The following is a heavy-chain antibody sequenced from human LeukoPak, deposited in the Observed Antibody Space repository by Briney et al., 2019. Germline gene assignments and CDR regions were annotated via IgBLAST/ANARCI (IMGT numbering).Heavy chain of an antibody. Sequence: PSETLSLTCTVSGGSISSGGYYWSWIRQHPGKGLEWIGYIYYSGSTYYNPSLKSRVTISVDTSKNQFSLKLSSVTAADTAVYYCAREMVVTAHYFDYWGQGTLVTVSS. D-gene: IGHD2-21*02. CDR1: GGSISSGGYY. CDR3: AREMVVTAHYFDY. J-gene: IGHJ4*02. V-gene: IGHV4-31*03. CDR2: IYYSGST.